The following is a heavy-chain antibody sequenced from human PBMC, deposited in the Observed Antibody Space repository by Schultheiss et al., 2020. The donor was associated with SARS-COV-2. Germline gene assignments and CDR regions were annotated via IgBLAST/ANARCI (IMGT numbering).Heavy chain of an antibody. J-gene: IGHJ4*02. CDR2: IYYSGST. D-gene: IGHD6-13*01. V-gene: IGHV4-34*01. Sequence: SETLSLSCAVYGGSFSGYYWSWIRQPPGKGLEWIGYIYYSGSTYYNPSLKSRVTISVDTSKNQFSLKLSSVTAADTAVYYCAKDWKWQQLVHGRDYWGQGTLVTVSS. CDR1: GGSFSGYY. CDR3: AKDWKWQQLVHGRDY.